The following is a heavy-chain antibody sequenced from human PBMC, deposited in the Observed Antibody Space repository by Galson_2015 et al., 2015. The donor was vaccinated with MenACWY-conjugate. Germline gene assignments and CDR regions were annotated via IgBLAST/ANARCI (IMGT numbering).Heavy chain of an antibody. V-gene: IGHV1-3*01. D-gene: IGHD1-20*01. CDR2: INAGNGNT. J-gene: IGHJ5*02. CDR3: ARAFLYNWNDNWFDP. CDR1: GYTFTSYA. Sequence: SVKVSCKASGYTFTSYAMHWVRQAPGQRLEWMGWINAGNGNTKYSQKFQGRVTITRDTSASTAYMELSSLRSEDTAVYYCARAFLYNWNDNWFDPWGQGTLVTVSS.